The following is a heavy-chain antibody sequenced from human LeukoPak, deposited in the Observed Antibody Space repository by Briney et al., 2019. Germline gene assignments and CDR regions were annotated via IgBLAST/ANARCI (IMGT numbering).Heavy chain of an antibody. CDR1: GGSISSYY. D-gene: IGHD3-22*01. CDR2: IYTSGST. V-gene: IGHV4-4*07. J-gene: IGHJ6*02. Sequence: SETLSLTCTVSGGSISSYYWSWIRQPAGKGLEWIGRIYTSGSTNYNPSLKSRVTISVDTSKNQFSLKLSSVTAADTAVYYCARGKGNYYDSSGYYYYYYGMDVWGQGTTVTVSS. CDR3: ARGKGNYYDSSGYYYYYYGMDV.